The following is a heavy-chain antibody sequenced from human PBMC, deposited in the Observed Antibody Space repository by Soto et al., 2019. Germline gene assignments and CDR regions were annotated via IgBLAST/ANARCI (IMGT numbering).Heavy chain of an antibody. Sequence: QVQLVQSGAEVKKPGSSVKVSCKASGGTFSSYAISWVRQAPGQGLEWMGGIIPIFGTANYAQKFQGRVTITADKSTSTAYMELSSLRSEDTAVYYCAKCSGGSFYSYSGYYYYGMDVWGQGTTVTVSS. J-gene: IGHJ6*02. D-gene: IGHD2-15*01. CDR2: IIPIFGTA. V-gene: IGHV1-69*06. CDR1: GGTFSSYA. CDR3: AKCSGGSFYSYSGYYYYGMDV.